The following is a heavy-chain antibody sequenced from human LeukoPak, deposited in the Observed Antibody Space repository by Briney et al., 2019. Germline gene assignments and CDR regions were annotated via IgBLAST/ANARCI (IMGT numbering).Heavy chain of an antibody. D-gene: IGHD6-13*01. CDR1: GYSFTSYW. CDR2: IYPGDSDT. Sequence: GESLKISCKGSGYSFTSYWIGWVHQMPGKGLEWMGIIYPGDSDTRYSPSFQGQVTISADKSISTAYLQWSSLKASDTAMYYCARKVAAARGPIDYWGQGTLVTVSS. CDR3: ARKVAAARGPIDY. V-gene: IGHV5-51*07. J-gene: IGHJ4*02.